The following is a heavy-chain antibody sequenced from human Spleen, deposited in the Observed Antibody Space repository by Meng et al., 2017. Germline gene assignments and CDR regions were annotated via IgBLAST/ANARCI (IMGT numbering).Heavy chain of an antibody. CDR2: IYYSGST. CDR1: GGSISSSSYY. D-gene: IGHD6-19*01. Sequence: GSLRLSCTVSGGSISSSSYYWGWIRQPPGKGLEWIGSIYYSGSTYYNPSLKSRVTISVDTAKNQLSLKLSSVTAADTAVYYCVEGSGWYNYWGQGKLVNGAS. V-gene: IGHV4-39*07. J-gene: IGHJ4*02. CDR3: VEGSGWYNY.